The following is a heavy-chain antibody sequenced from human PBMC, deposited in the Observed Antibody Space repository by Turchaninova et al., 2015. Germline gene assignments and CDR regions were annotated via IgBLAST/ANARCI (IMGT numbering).Heavy chain of an antibody. V-gene: IGHV3-23*01. CDR3: AKDHTSSGWYTVDS. Sequence: EVRLLEXGXGXXXGGGXXRLSCAACGFTFGTYAMSWVRQAPGKGLEWVSSINSIGSTFYAGSVKGRFTISRDNSKNTLFLQMNSLRVDDTAVYYCAKDHTSSGWYTVDSWGQGSLVTVSS. CDR1: GFTFGTYA. D-gene: IGHD6-19*01. J-gene: IGHJ4*02. CDR2: INSIGST.